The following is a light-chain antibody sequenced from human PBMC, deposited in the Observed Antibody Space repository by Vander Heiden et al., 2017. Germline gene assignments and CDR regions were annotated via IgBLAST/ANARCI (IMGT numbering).Light chain of an antibody. CDR3: ASHAGSSAV. Sequence: QSALTQPPSASGSPGQSVTISCTGTSSDVGAYNYVSWYQQHPGKAPTLIIYDVTKRPAGVPDRFSGSKSGNTAFLTVSGLQAEEEADYCCASHAGSSAVFGGGTTVTVL. J-gene: IGLJ3*02. CDR2: DVT. V-gene: IGLV2-8*01. CDR1: SSDVGAYNY.